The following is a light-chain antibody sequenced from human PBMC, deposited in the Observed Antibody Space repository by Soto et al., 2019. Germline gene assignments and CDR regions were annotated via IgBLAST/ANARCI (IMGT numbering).Light chain of an antibody. Sequence: DIQMTQSPSSVSASVGDRVTITCRASQGISSWLVWYQQKPGKAPKLLIYAASSLQSGVPSRFSGSGSGTDFTLTISSLQPEDFATYYCQQANTFPLTLGGGTKVEIK. V-gene: IGKV1-12*01. CDR2: AAS. J-gene: IGKJ4*01. CDR1: QGISSW. CDR3: QQANTFPLT.